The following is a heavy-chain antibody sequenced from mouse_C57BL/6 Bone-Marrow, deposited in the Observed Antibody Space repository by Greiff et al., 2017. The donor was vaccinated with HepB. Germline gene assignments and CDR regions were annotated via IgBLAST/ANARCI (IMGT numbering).Heavy chain of an antibody. CDR3: ARDRGYYCSSFYWYFDV. CDR1: GFTFSSYA. D-gene: IGHD1-1*01. Sequence: EVKVEESGGGLVKPGGSLKLSCAASGFTFSSYAMSWVRQTPEKRLEWVATISDGGSYTYYPDNVKGRFTISRDNARNNLYLQMSHLKSEDTAMYYCARDRGYYCSSFYWYFDVWGTGTTVTVSS. J-gene: IGHJ1*03. CDR2: ISDGGSYT. V-gene: IGHV5-4*01.